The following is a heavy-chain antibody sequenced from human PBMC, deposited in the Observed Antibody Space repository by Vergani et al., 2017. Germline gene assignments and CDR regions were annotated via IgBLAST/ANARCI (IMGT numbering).Heavy chain of an antibody. CDR1: GFTFSDFS. V-gene: IGHV3-21*04. Sequence: VQLVESGGGLVKPGGSLRLSCAASGFTFSDFSMSWVRQAPGKGLEWVSSISSDSIYIYYADSVKGRFTISRDNAKKSLYLQMNSLKTEDTAVYYCARGGYYYYMDVWGKGTTVTVSS. CDR3: ARGGYYYYMDV. CDR2: ISSDSIYI. J-gene: IGHJ6*03.